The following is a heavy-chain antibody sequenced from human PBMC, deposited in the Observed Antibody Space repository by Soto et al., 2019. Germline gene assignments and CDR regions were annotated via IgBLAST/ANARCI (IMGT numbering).Heavy chain of an antibody. V-gene: IGHV4-61*08. D-gene: IGHD3-16*01. J-gene: IGHJ5*02. CDR2: VYFSGST. Sequence: KASETLSLTCSVSGDSVSSGDYYWSWIRQPPGNGLEWIGHVYFSGSTNYIPSLKSRPTMSVDTAKNQFSLKLNSVTAADTAVYYCARIPVDTYMIYWSDPWGQGTQVTVSS. CDR1: GDSVSSGDYY. CDR3: ARIPVDTYMIYWSDP.